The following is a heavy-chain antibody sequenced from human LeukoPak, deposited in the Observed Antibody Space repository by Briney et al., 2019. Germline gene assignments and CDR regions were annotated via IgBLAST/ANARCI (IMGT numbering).Heavy chain of an antibody. CDR1: GGSISSGDYY. V-gene: IGHV4-30-4*08. CDR2: IYYSGST. Sequence: SQTLSLTCTVSGGSISSGDYYWSWIRQPPGKGLEWIGYIYYSGSTYYNPSLKSRVTISVDTSKNQFSLKLSPVTAADTAVYYWARDRSNWNDAFDVWGQGTMVTVSS. D-gene: IGHD1-1*01. J-gene: IGHJ3*01. CDR3: ARDRSNWNDAFDV.